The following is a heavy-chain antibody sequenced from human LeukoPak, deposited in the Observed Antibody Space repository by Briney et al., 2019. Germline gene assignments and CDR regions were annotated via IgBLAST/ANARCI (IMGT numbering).Heavy chain of an antibody. D-gene: IGHD6-19*01. CDR2: MNPNSGNT. J-gene: IGHJ4*02. CDR3: ARGRSSGWYSYY. CDR1: GYTFTSYD. V-gene: IGHV1-8*01. Sequence: ASVKVSCKASGYTFTSYDINWVRQATGQGLEWMGWMNPNSGNTGYAQKFQGRVTMTRNTSISTAYVELSSLRSEDTAVYYCARGRSSGWYSYYWGQGTLVTVSS.